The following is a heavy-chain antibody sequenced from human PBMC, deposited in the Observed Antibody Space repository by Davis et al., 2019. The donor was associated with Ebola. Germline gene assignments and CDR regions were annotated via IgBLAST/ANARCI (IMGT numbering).Heavy chain of an antibody. Sequence: AASVKVSCKASGYTFTSYDINWVRQATGQGLEWRGWMNPNSGNTGYAQKFQGRVTMTRNTSISTAYMELSGLRSEDTAVYYCARDGRFRDRSWFDPWGQGTLVTVSS. CDR1: GYTFTSYD. V-gene: IGHV1-8*01. CDR2: MNPNSGNT. D-gene: IGHD3-10*01. CDR3: ARDGRFRDRSWFDP. J-gene: IGHJ5*02.